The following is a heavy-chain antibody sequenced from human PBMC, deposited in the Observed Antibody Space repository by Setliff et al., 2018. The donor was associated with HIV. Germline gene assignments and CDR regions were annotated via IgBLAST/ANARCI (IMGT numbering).Heavy chain of an antibody. V-gene: IGHV1-2*02. D-gene: IGHD3-22*01. CDR3: ARQDHSSVNSGSLYAFDV. J-gene: IGHJ3*01. CDR1: GYTFTDYY. Sequence: ASVKVSCKTSGYTFTDYYIHWVRQAPGQGLEWMGWINPKSGGTNYAQKFQGRVTITRDTSIYTVYMELTGLTSDDTAVYYCARQDHSSVNSGSLYAFDVWGQGTMVTVSS. CDR2: INPKSGGT.